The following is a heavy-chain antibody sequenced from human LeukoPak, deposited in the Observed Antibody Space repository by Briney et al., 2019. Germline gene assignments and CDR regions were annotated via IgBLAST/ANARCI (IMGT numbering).Heavy chain of an antibody. J-gene: IGHJ4*02. V-gene: IGHV3-23*01. Sequence: GGSLRLSCAASGFTFSSYAMSWVQQAPGKGLEWVSGISDDSGSTYYADSVRGRFTISRDNSKNTLYLQMNSLRVEDTAIYYCAKDQYSSGWYFDYWGQGTLVTVSS. CDR3: AKDQYSSGWYFDY. CDR1: GFTFSSYA. CDR2: ISDDSGST. D-gene: IGHD6-19*01.